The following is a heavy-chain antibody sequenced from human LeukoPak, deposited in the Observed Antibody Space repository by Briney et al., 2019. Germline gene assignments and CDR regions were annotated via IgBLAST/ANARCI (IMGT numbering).Heavy chain of an antibody. CDR1: AFTLSNYA. CDR2: ISSSGSTI. J-gene: IGHJ4*02. Sequence: PGGSLRLSCAGSAFTLSNYAINWVRQAPGKGPEWLSYISSSGSTILYADSVKGRFTISRDNAKNSLYLQMNSLRAEDTAVYYCAKDGYCSSTSCYRGQSWIAAAGLDYWGQGTLVTVSS. V-gene: IGHV3-48*01. CDR3: AKDGYCSSTSCYRGQSWIAAAGLDY. D-gene: IGHD2-2*02.